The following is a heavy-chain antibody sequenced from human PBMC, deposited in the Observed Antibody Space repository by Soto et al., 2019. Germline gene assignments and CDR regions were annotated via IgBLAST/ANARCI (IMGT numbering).Heavy chain of an antibody. CDR2: ISGSGGTT. V-gene: IGHV3-23*01. CDR1: GFTFNSYA. Sequence: EVQLLESGGGLVQPGGSLRLSCAASGFTFNSYAMSWVRQAPGEGLEWGSGISGSGGTTYYADSVKGRFTISRDESENTLYLQMTSLRAEDTAIYYCANSVSYNPDGYFQHWGQGTLVTVSS. J-gene: IGHJ1*01. CDR3: ANSVSYNPDGYFQH. D-gene: IGHD6-19*01.